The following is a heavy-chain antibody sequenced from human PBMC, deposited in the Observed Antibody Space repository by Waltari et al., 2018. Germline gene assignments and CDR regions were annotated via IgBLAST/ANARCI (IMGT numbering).Heavy chain of an antibody. J-gene: IGHJ4*02. CDR2: ISGSGGST. V-gene: IGHV3-23*01. CDR3: AKADFWSGYWDY. CDR1: DIPFRSPA. Sequence: EVQLLASGGGLVPPRGSLRPSWPPPDIPFRSPAMRWVRQAPGKGLEWVSAISGSGGSTYYADSVKGRFTISRDNSKNTLYLQMNSLRAEDTAVYYCAKADFWSGYWDYWGQGTLVTVSS. D-gene: IGHD3-3*01.